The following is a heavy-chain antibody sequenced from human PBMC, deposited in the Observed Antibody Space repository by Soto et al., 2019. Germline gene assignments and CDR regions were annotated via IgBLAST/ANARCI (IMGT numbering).Heavy chain of an antibody. CDR3: AHIPMITMAYYYGMDV. D-gene: IGHD3-10*01. CDR1: GFSLSTSGVG. Sequence: ESGPTLVNPTQTLTLTCTFSGFSLSTSGVGVGWIRQPPGKALEWLALIYWNDDKRYSPSLKSRLTITKDTSKNQVVLTMTNMDPVDTATYYCAHIPMITMAYYYGMDVWGQGTRVTVSS. V-gene: IGHV2-5*01. CDR2: IYWNDDK. J-gene: IGHJ6*02.